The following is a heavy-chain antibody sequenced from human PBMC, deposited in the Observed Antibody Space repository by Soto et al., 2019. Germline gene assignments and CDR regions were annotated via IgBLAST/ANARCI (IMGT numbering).Heavy chain of an antibody. CDR3: ARVMTGTYLDVFDF. Sequence: QVQLQESGPGLVKSSETLSLTCNVSGGSISTYYWSWIRQPPGKGLEWIGYIYYSGTTKYNPSLKSRVTLSVDASKNQFSQRLSSVTAADTAVYYCARVMTGTYLDVFDFWGPGTLVTVSS. J-gene: IGHJ4*02. V-gene: IGHV4-59*01. CDR2: IYYSGTT. D-gene: IGHD1-26*01. CDR1: GGSISTYY.